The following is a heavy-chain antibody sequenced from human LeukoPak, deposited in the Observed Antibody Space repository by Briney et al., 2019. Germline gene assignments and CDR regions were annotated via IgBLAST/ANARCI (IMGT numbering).Heavy chain of an antibody. D-gene: IGHD6-13*01. Sequence: ASMKVSCKASGYTFTSHDINWVRQATGQGLEWMGWMNPNSGDTGYAQKFQGRVTITRNTSISTAYMELSSLRSEDTAVYYCARELRVAAAGHFDYWGQGTLVTVSS. V-gene: IGHV1-8*03. CDR1: GYTFTSHD. CDR2: MNPNSGDT. J-gene: IGHJ4*02. CDR3: ARELRVAAAGHFDY.